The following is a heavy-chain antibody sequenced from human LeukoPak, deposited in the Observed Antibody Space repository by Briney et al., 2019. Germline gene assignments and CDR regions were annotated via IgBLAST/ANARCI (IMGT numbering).Heavy chain of an antibody. CDR2: ISSSGSTI. Sequence: PGGSLRLSCAASGFTFSSYEMNWVRQAPGKGLEWVSYISSSGSTIYYADSVKGRFTISRDNAKNSLYLQMNSLSAEDTAVYYCARDYPRITFGGVIVHYFDYWGQGTLVTVSS. CDR1: GFTFSSYE. CDR3: ARDYPRITFGGVIVHYFDY. D-gene: IGHD3-16*02. V-gene: IGHV3-48*03. J-gene: IGHJ4*02.